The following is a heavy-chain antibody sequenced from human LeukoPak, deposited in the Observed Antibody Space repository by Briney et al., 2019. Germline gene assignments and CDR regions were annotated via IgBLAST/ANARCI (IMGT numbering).Heavy chain of an antibody. CDR3: AREGAVGVITLDDAFDI. V-gene: IGHV4-4*07. J-gene: IGHJ3*02. Sequence: SETLSLTCTVSGGSLWSFYWSWVRQPAGKGLEWIGRLYNNGSTNYSPSLKSRVIMSFDPSKNQFSLKLSSVTAADTAVYYCAREGAVGVITLDDAFDIWGQGTMVTVSS. CDR2: LYNNGST. CDR1: GGSLWSFY. D-gene: IGHD3-16*02.